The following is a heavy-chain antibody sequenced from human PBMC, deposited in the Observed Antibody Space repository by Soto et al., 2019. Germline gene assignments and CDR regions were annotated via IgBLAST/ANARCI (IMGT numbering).Heavy chain of an antibody. CDR1: GGSISSGGYY. Sequence: QVQLQESGPGLVKPSQTLSLTCTVSGGSISSGGYYWSWIRQHPGKGLEWIGYIYHSGTTYYNPTLKNRIRISEDTSKNPISLKLTPVTVTDTAVYDCARLRGFKRLGWFEPCGQAPLVTVSS. CDR3: ARLRGFKRLGWFEP. D-gene: IGHD6-19*01. CDR2: IYHSGTT. J-gene: IGHJ5*02. V-gene: IGHV4-31*03.